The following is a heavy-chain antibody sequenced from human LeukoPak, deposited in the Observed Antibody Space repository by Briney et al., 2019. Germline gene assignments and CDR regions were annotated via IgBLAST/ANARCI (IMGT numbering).Heavy chain of an antibody. D-gene: IGHD6-19*01. J-gene: IGHJ4*02. Sequence: PSETLSLTCAVYGGSFSGYYWSWIRQPPGKGLEWIGEINHSGSTNYNPSLKSRVTISVDTSKNQFSLKLSSVTAADTAVYYCAGYQAGYSSGPFDYWGQGTLVTVSS. V-gene: IGHV4-34*01. CDR2: INHSGST. CDR1: GGSFSGYY. CDR3: AGYQAGYSSGPFDY.